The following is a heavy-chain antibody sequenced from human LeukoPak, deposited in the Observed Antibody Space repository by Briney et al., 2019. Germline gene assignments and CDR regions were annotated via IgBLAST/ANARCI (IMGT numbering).Heavy chain of an antibody. CDR2: IYHSGST. Sequence: PSETLSLTCTVSGYSISSGYYWGWIRQPPGKGLEWIGSIYHSGSTYYNPSLKSRVTISVDTSKNQFSLKLSSVTAADTAVYYCARGLRFLEWFFDYWGQGTLVTVSS. D-gene: IGHD3-3*01. J-gene: IGHJ4*02. V-gene: IGHV4-38-2*02. CDR3: ARGLRFLEWFFDY. CDR1: GYSISSGYY.